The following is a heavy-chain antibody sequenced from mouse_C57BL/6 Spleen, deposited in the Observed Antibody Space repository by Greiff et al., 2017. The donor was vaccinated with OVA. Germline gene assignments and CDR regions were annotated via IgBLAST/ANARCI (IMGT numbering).Heavy chain of an antibody. CDR2: INYDGSST. V-gene: IGHV5-16*01. D-gene: IGHD2-3*01. CDR3: ARDRDGYYQYFDV. CDR1: GFTFSDYY. Sequence: EVKLMESEGGLVQPGSSMKLSCTASGFTFSDYYMAWVRQVPEKGLEWVANINYDGSSTYYLDSLKSRFIISRDNAKNILYLQMSSLKSEDTATYYCARDRDGYYQYFDVWGTGTTVSVSS. J-gene: IGHJ1*03.